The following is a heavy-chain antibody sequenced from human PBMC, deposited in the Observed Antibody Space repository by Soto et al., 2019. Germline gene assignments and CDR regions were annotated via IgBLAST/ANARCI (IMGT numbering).Heavy chain of an antibody. CDR2: IWYDGSNK. Sequence: PGGSLRLSCAASGFTFSSYGMHWVRQAPGPGLEWVAVIWYDGSNKYYADSVKGRFTISRDNSKNTLYLQMNSLRAEDTAVYYCARDGRYYYDSSGYHNTAEYFQHWGQGTLVTVSS. CDR3: ARDGRYYYDSSGYHNTAEYFQH. V-gene: IGHV3-33*01. D-gene: IGHD3-22*01. CDR1: GFTFSSYG. J-gene: IGHJ1*01.